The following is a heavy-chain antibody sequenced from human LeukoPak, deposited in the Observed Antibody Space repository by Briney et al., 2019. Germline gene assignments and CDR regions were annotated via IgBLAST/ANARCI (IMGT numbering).Heavy chain of an antibody. CDR1: GFTFRSYS. CDR2: ISSSSSYI. CDR3: ARAYYDILTGKGWFDP. J-gene: IGHJ5*02. V-gene: IGHV3-21*01. D-gene: IGHD3-9*01. Sequence: PGGSLRLSWAASGFTFRSYSLNLVRQAPGKGLEWVSSISSSSSYIYYADSVKGRFTISRDNAKNSLYLQMNSLRAEDTAVYYCARAYYDILTGKGWFDPWGQGTLVTVSS.